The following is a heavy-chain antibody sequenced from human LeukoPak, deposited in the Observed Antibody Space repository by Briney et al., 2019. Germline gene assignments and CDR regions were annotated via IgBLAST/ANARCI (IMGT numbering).Heavy chain of an antibody. Sequence: ASVKVSCKASGYTFTSYDINWVRQATGQGLEWMGWMNPNSGNTGYAQKFQGRVTMTRNTSINTAYMELSSLRSEDTAVYYCARGPYSSGYTDYWGQGTLVTVSS. D-gene: IGHD3-22*01. CDR2: MNPNSGNT. CDR1: GYTFTSYD. CDR3: ARGPYSSGYTDY. J-gene: IGHJ4*02. V-gene: IGHV1-8*01.